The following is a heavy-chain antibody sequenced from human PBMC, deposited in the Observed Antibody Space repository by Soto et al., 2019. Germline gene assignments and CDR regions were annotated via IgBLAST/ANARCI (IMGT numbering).Heavy chain of an antibody. Sequence: EVQLLESGGGLVQPGGSLRLSCAASGFTFSFYAMSWVRQAPGKGLEWVSGISDSGGTTHYAESVKGRFTISRNNSKKTLYLQIHSLRAEDTAVYFCAKDLYPYGAKPEYFRHWGQGTLVTVSS. CDR2: ISDSGGTT. J-gene: IGHJ1*01. D-gene: IGHD4-17*01. V-gene: IGHV3-23*01. CDR3: AKDLYPYGAKPEYFRH. CDR1: GFTFSFYA.